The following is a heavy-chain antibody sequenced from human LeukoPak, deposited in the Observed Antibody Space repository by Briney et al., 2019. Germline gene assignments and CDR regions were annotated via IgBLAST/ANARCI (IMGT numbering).Heavy chain of an antibody. CDR3: AKEDRVWQLVPVHSYYYYYGMDV. J-gene: IGHJ6*02. D-gene: IGHD6-13*01. Sequence: PGGSLRLSCAASGFTFSSYAMSWVRQAPGKGLEWVSAISGSGGSTYYADSVKGRFTISRDNSKNTLYLQMNSLRAEDTAVYYCAKEDRVWQLVPVHSYYYYYGMDVWGQGTTVTVSS. CDR2: ISGSGGST. CDR1: GFTFSSYA. V-gene: IGHV3-23*01.